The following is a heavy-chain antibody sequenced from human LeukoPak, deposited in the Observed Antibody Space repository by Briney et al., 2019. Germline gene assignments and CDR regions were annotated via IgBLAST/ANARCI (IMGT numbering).Heavy chain of an antibody. CDR2: IKQDGSEK. D-gene: IGHD3-10*01. CDR3: ARTSITMVRGVIIEVFDY. CDR1: GFTFSSYW. Sequence: GGSLRLSCAASGFTFSSYWMSWVRQAPGKGLEWGANIKQDGSEKYYVDSVKGRFTISRDNTKNSLYLQMHSLRAEDTAVYYCARTSITMVRGVIIEVFDYWGQGSLVTVSS. J-gene: IGHJ4*02. V-gene: IGHV3-7*03.